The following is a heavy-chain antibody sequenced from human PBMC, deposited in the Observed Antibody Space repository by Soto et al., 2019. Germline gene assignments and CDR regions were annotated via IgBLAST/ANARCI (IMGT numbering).Heavy chain of an antibody. CDR1: VYLVGRYG. J-gene: IGHJ3*02. CDR3: AKTSDYDFWSGYYRGSYDAFDI. CDR2: ISYDGSNK. V-gene: IGHV3-30*18. D-gene: IGHD3-3*01. Sequence: LRLSWAASVYLVGRYGIKKVRQAPGKGLEWVAVISYDGSNKYYADSVKGRFTISRDNSKNTLYLQMNSLRAEDTAVYYCAKTSDYDFWSGYYRGSYDAFDIWGQGTMVTVSS.